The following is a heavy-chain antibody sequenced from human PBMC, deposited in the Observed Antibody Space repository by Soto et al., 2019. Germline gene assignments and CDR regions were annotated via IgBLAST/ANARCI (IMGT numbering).Heavy chain of an antibody. CDR2: MYTSGST. J-gene: IGHJ5*02. D-gene: IGHD1-1*01. Sequence: QVQLQESGPGLVKPSETLSLTCTVSGGSISSYYWSWIRQPAGKGLEWIGRMYTSGSTNYNPSLKSRVTMSVDTSKNQFSLKLTSVTAADTAVYYCARAGGCEVQGSNWFDPWGQGTLVTVSS. CDR3: ARAGGCEVQGSNWFDP. CDR1: GGSISSYY. V-gene: IGHV4-4*07.